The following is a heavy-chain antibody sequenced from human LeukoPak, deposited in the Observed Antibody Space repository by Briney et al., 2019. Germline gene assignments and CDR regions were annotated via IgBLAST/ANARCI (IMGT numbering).Heavy chain of an antibody. CDR2: TSGSGGST. Sequence: GGSLRLSCAASGFTFSSYAMSWVRQAPGKGLEWVSATSGSGGSTYYADSVKGRFTISRDNSKNTLYLQMNSLRAEDTAVYYCAKSWRSAGYHVQDAFDIWGQGTMVTVSS. CDR1: GFTFSSYA. V-gene: IGHV3-23*01. J-gene: IGHJ3*02. D-gene: IGHD3-9*01. CDR3: AKSWRSAGYHVQDAFDI.